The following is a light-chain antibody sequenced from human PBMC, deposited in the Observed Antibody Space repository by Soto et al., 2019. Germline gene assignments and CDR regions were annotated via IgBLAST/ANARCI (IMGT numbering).Light chain of an antibody. CDR1: SSDVGGYNY. Sequence: QSVLSHPASVSWSPGHSITISCTGTSSDVGGYNYVSWYQQHPGKAPKLMIYEVSNRPSGVSDRFSGSKSGNTASLTISGLQADEEADYYCTSYTSSSTPVFGTGTKVNV. CDR3: TSYTSSSTPV. CDR2: EVS. V-gene: IGLV2-14*01. J-gene: IGLJ1*01.